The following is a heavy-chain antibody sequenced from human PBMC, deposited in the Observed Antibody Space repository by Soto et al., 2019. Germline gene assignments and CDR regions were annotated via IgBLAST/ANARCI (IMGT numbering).Heavy chain of an antibody. D-gene: IGHD3-22*01. CDR2: INHSGST. J-gene: IGHJ4*02. CDR3: ASRPLQEVAAPGPYYYDSSFPLYFDY. V-gene: IGHV4-34*01. CDR1: GGSFSGYY. Sequence: QVQLQQWGAGLLKPSETLSLTCAVYGGSFSGYYWSWIRQPPGKGLEWIGEINHSGSTNYNPSLKSRVTISVDTSKNQFSLKLSSVTAADTAVYDCASRPLQEVAAPGPYYYDSSFPLYFDYWGQGTLVTVSS.